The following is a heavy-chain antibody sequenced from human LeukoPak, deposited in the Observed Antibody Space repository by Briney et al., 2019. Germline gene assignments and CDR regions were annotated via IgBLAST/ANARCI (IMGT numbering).Heavy chain of an antibody. D-gene: IGHD2-2*01. V-gene: IGHV1-2*02. J-gene: IGHJ5*02. CDR1: GYTFTGYY. CDR3: ARDMKVVPAAKGGHRWFDP. Sequence: ASVKVSCKASGYTFTGYYMHWMPQAPGQGLEWMGWINPNSGGTNYAQKFQGRVTMTRDTSISTAYMELSRLRSDDTAVYYCARDMKVVPAAKGGHRWFDPWGQGTLVTVSS. CDR2: INPNSGGT.